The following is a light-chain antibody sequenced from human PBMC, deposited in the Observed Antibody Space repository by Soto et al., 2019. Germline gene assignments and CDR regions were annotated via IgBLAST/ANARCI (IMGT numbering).Light chain of an antibody. V-gene: IGKV3-15*01. CDR2: GAS. CDR1: QSVSSN. Sequence: EIVMTQSQATLSVSPGERATLSCRASQSVSSNLAWYQQKPGQAPRLLIYGASSGATGIPARFSGSGSGTEFTLTISSLQSEDFAVYYCQQYNNWPPSITFGQGTRPENK. CDR3: QQYNNWPPSIT. J-gene: IGKJ5*01.